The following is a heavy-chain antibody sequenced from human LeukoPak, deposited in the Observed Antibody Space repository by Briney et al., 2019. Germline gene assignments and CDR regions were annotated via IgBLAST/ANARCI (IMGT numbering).Heavy chain of an antibody. CDR3: AKGWDTAMAYFDY. D-gene: IGHD5-18*01. V-gene: IGHV3-9*01. CDR1: GFTFDDYA. Sequence: PGRSLRLSCAASGFTFDDYAMHWVRHAPGKGLEWVSGISWNSGSIGYADSVKGRFTISRDNAKNSLYLQMNSLRAEDTALYYCAKGWDTAMAYFDYWGQGTLVTVSS. J-gene: IGHJ4*02. CDR2: ISWNSGSI.